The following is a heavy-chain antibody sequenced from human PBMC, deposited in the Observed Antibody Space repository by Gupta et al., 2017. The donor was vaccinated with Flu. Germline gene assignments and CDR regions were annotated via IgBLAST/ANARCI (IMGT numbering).Heavy chain of an antibody. V-gene: IGHV4-38-2*01. CDR1: GFSIRSGFY. J-gene: IGHJ4*02. Sequence: VQLQESGPGLVKASETLSLTCAGSGFSIRSGFYWGWVRQPPGKGLELIGLIYHSGTTYFNPSLENRVVMSVDTSKNQFSLKLNSVTAADTAVYYCARGFGDYFDSSGFFNYWGRGTLVTVSS. D-gene: IGHD3-22*01. CDR3: ARGFGDYFDSSGFFNY. CDR2: IYHSGTT.